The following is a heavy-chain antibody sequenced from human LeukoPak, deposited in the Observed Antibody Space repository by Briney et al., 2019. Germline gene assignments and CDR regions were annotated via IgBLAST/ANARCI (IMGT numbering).Heavy chain of an antibody. Sequence: SGPALVKPTQTLTLTCTFSGFSLSTSGMCVSWIRQPPGKSLEWLARIDWDDDKYYSTSLKTRLTISKDTSKNQVALTMTNMDPVDTATYYCARSATHYYDSSGQLNFDYWGQGTLVTVSS. D-gene: IGHD3-22*01. V-gene: IGHV2-70*11. CDR1: GFSLSTSGMC. J-gene: IGHJ4*02. CDR3: ARSATHYYDSSGQLNFDY. CDR2: IDWDDDK.